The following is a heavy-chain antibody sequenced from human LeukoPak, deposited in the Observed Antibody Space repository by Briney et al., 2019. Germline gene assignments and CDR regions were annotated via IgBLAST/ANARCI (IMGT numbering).Heavy chain of an antibody. CDR3: ARRTSSSSFWYFDL. V-gene: IGHV4-59*08. CDR1: GGSISSYY. Sequence: KPSETLSLTCAVSGGSISSYYWSWIRQPPGNGLEWIGYISYSGTTNYNPSLKSRVTISVDTSKNQCSLKLSSATAADTAVYYCARRTSSSSFWYFDLWGRGTLVTVSS. D-gene: IGHD6-6*01. CDR2: ISYSGTT. J-gene: IGHJ2*01.